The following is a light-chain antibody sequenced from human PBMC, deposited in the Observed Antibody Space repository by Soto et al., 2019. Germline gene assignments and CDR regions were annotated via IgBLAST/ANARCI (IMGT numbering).Light chain of an antibody. CDR1: SSDVGAYKY. J-gene: IGLJ1*01. Sequence: QSALTQPASVSGSPGQSITLSCTGTSSDVGAYKYVSWYQQHPGKAPKLMIYEVSNRPSGVSNRFSASKSGNTASLTISGLQAEDEADDYCSSLTVSSTYVFGTGTKVTVL. CDR3: SSLTVSSTYV. CDR2: EVS. V-gene: IGLV2-14*01.